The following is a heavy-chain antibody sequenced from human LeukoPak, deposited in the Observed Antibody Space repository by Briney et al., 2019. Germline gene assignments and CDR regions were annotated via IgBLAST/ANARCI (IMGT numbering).Heavy chain of an antibody. CDR2: INPNSGGT. D-gene: IGHD6-13*01. CDR3: ARAPRIAAAGTLFGY. CDR1: GYTFTGYY. Sequence: ASVKVSCKASGYTFTGYYMHWVRQAPGQGLEWMGWINPNSGGTNYAQKFQGRVTMTRDTSISTAYMELSRLRSDDTAVYYCARAPRIAAAGTLFGYWGQGTLVTVSS. J-gene: IGHJ4*02. V-gene: IGHV1-2*02.